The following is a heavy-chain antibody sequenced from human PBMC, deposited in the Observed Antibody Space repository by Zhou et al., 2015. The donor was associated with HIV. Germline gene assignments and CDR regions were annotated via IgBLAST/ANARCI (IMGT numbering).Heavy chain of an antibody. V-gene: IGHV1-18*01. J-gene: IGHJ3*02. CDR2: ISAYNGNT. CDR1: GYTFTSYG. Sequence: QVQLVQSGAEVKKPGASVKVSCKASGYTFTSYGISWVRQAPGQGLEWMGWISAYNGNTNYAQKLQGRVTMTTDTSTSTAYMELRSLRSDDTAVYYCARDYSITMVRGVIIPIDAFDIWAKGQWSPSLQ. CDR3: ARDYSITMVRGVIIPIDAFDI. D-gene: IGHD3-10*01.